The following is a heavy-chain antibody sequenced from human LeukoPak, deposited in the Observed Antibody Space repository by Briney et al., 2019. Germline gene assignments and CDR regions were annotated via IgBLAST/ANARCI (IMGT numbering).Heavy chain of an antibody. J-gene: IGHJ4*02. CDR2: MYPGDSDT. D-gene: IGHD3-10*01. CDR1: GYTFTNYW. CDR3: AASTYGSGAYVGFDS. Sequence: GQSLKISCRAAGYTFTNYWIGWVRQLPGKGLEWMGIMYPGDSDTRYSPSFQGQVTLSADKSISTAYLQWSSLEASDTAMYYCAASTYGSGAYVGFDSWGQGTLVTVSS. V-gene: IGHV5-51*01.